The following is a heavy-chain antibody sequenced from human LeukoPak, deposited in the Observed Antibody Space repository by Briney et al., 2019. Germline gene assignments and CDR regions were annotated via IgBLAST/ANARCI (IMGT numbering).Heavy chain of an antibody. D-gene: IGHD5-12*01. CDR1: GFNFIDYS. CDR2: IGISSGNT. Sequence: GGSLRLSCAASGFNFIDYSTNWVRQAPGKGLEWISYIGISSGNTKHADSVKGRFTISRDKARNSLYLQMNSLRVEDTAVYYCARDHRYAFDNWGHGTLVTVSS. V-gene: IGHV3-48*01. J-gene: IGHJ4*01. CDR3: ARDHRYAFDN.